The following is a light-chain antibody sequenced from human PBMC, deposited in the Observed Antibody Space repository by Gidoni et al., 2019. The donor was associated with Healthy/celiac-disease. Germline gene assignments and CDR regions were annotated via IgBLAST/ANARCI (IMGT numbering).Light chain of an antibody. CDR1: SSDVGGYNY. CDR3: SSYTSSSTLEVV. CDR2: EVS. V-gene: IGLV2-14*01. J-gene: IGLJ2*01. Sequence: QSALTQPASVSGSPGPSITISCPGTSSDVGGYNYVSWYQQHPGKAPKLMIYEVSNRPSGVSNRFSGSKSGNTASLTISGLQAEDEADYYCSSYTSSSTLEVVFGGGIKLTVL.